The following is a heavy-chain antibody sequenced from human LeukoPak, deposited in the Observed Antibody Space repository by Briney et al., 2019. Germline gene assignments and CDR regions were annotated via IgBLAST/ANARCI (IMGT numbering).Heavy chain of an antibody. D-gene: IGHD1-26*01. V-gene: IGHV3-9*03. CDR3: AKHLRATNTYIFFGLDV. CDR1: GFTFKDYG. CDR2: INWNGGGT. J-gene: IGHJ6*02. Sequence: GGSLRLSCAATGFTFKDYGMHWVRQPPGKGLGWVSGINWNGGGTDYADSVKGRFTISRDNAKNSLYLQMTSLRPEDMALYYCAKHLRATNTYIFFGLDVWGQGTTVTVSS.